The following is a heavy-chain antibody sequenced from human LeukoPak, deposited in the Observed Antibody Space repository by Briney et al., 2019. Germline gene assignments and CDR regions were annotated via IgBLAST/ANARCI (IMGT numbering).Heavy chain of an antibody. J-gene: IGHJ4*02. CDR2: IYYSGST. CDR3: ARAHYDFWSGYHGRVPLNFDY. V-gene: IGHV4-39*01. CDR1: GGSISSSSYY. Sequence: SETLSLTCTVSGGSISSSSYYWGWIRQPPGKGLEWIGSIYYSGSTYYNPSLKSRVTISVDTSKNQFSLKLSSVTAADTAVYYCARAHYDFWSGYHGRVPLNFDYWGQGTLVTVSS. D-gene: IGHD3-3*01.